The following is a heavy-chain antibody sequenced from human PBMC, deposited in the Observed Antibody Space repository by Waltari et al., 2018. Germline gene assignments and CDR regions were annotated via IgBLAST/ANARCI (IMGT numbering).Heavy chain of an antibody. CDR3: AGAYSTSGWFDP. CDR1: GGSINSYY. D-gene: IGHD3-10*01. J-gene: IGHJ5*02. CDR2: IYTIGGT. Sequence: QVQLQESGPGLVKPSETLSLTCTVSGGSINSYYWSWIRQPAGKGLEWIGRIYTIGGTKYNPSLKSRVTMSADTSKNQFSLKLSSVTAADTAVYYCAGAYSTSGWFDPWGQGTLVTVSS. V-gene: IGHV4-4*07.